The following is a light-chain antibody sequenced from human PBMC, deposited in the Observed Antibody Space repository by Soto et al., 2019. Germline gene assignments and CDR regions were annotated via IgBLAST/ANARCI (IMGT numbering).Light chain of an antibody. V-gene: IGLV2-14*01. J-gene: IGLJ2*01. Sequence: QSALTQPASVSGSPGQSITISCTGTSSDVGGYNYVSWYQQHPGKAPKLMIYDVSNRPSGVSNRFSGSKSGNTASLTISGLQAEDEADCYCSSYTSSNTVVFGGGTKLTVL. CDR2: DVS. CDR3: SSYTSSNTVV. CDR1: SSDVGGYNY.